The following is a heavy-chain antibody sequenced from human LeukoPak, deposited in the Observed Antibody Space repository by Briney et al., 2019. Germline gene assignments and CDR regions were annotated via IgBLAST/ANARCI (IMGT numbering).Heavy chain of an antibody. Sequence: GGSLRLSCAASGFTFSSYGMHWVRQAPGKGLEWVAVISYDGSNKYYADSVKGRFTISRDNSKNTMYVQMNSLRAEDTAVYYCAKDRSYASFEDWGQGTLVTVSS. J-gene: IGHJ4*02. D-gene: IGHD2-2*01. CDR3: AKDRSYASFED. V-gene: IGHV3-30*18. CDR1: GFTFSSYG. CDR2: ISYDGSNK.